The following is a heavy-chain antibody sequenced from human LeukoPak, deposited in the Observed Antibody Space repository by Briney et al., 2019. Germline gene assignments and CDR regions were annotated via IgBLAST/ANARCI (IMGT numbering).Heavy chain of an antibody. D-gene: IGHD3-22*01. CDR1: GGSISSGSYY. CDR2: IYTSGST. J-gene: IGHJ4*02. Sequence: SETLSLTCTVSGGSISSGSYYWSWIRQPAGKGLEWIGRIYTSGSTNYNPSLKSRVTISLDTSKNQFSLKLSSVTAADTAVYYCARGEDYYDSSGYYYAYWGQGTLVTVSS. CDR3: ARGEDYYDSSGYYYAY. V-gene: IGHV4-61*02.